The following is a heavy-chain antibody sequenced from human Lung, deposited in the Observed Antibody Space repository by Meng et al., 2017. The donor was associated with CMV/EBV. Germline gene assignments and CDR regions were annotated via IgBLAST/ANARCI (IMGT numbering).Heavy chain of an antibody. Sequence: SXAASGFTFSSYSMNWVRQAPGKGLEWVSSISSSGSYIYYADSVKGRFTISRDNAKNSLYLQMNSLRAEDTAVYYCARGESEWELLSYYYYYGMDVGXQGTXVTVSS. V-gene: IGHV3-21*01. CDR2: ISSSGSYI. J-gene: IGHJ6*02. CDR1: GFTFSSYS. CDR3: ARGESEWELLSYYYYYGMDV. D-gene: IGHD1-26*01.